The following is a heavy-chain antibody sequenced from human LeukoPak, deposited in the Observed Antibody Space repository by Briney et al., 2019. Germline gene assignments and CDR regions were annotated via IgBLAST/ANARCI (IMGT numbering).Heavy chain of an antibody. D-gene: IGHD6-13*01. V-gene: IGHV4-34*01. CDR1: GGSFSGYY. J-gene: IGHJ4*02. Sequence: SETLSLTCAVYGGSFSGYYWSRIRQPPGKGLEWIGEINHSGSTNYNPSLKSRVTISVDTSKNQFSLKLSSVTAADTAVYYCARGRRAGIAAAGLDYWGQGTLVTVSS. CDR2: INHSGST. CDR3: ARGRRAGIAAAGLDY.